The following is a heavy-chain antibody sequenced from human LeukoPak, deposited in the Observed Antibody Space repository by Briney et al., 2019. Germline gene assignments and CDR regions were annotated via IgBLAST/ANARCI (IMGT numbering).Heavy chain of an antibody. CDR1: GGSISSGDYY. J-gene: IGHJ5*02. Sequence: KASQTLSLTCTVSGGSISSGDYYWSWIRQPPGKGLEWIGYIYYSGSTYYNPSLKSRVTISVDTSKNQFSLKLSSVTAADTAVYYCARDRITIFGVVQNWFDPWGQGTLVTVSS. V-gene: IGHV4-30-4*08. CDR2: IYYSGST. D-gene: IGHD3-3*01. CDR3: ARDRITIFGVVQNWFDP.